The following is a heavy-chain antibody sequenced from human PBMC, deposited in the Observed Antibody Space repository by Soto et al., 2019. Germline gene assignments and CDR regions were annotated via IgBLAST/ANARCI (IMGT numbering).Heavy chain of an antibody. V-gene: IGHV3-23*01. J-gene: IGHJ5*02. CDR3: TNYDH. Sequence: GGSLRLSCAASGFTFSTSGMAWVRQAPGKGLEWVSSIGASGGGTYYADSVEGRFTISRDNSRDTLFLQMNSLRVEDTAIYYCTNYDHWGQGSLVTVSS. CDR2: IGASGGGT. CDR1: GFTFSTSG.